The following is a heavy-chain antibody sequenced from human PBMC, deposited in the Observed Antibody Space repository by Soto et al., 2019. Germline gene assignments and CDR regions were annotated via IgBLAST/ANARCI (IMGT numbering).Heavy chain of an antibody. CDR3: ARDNPQVVAFDI. CDR1: GGSISSGGYY. V-gene: IGHV4-31*03. CDR2: IYYSGST. Sequence: QVQLQESGPGLVKPSQTLSLTCTVSGGSISSGGYYWSWIRQHPGKGLEWIGYIYYSGSTYYNPSLKSRVTISVDTSKNQFSLKMSSVTAADTAVYYCARDNPQVVAFDIWGQGTMVTVSS. J-gene: IGHJ3*02. D-gene: IGHD2-15*01.